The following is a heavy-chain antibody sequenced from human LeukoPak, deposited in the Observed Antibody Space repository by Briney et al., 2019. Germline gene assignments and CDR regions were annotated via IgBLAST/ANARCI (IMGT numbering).Heavy chain of an antibody. CDR1: GYTFTSYD. D-gene: IGHD2-2*01. J-gene: IGHJ6*02. V-gene: IGHV1-8*01. CDR2: MNPNSGNT. Sequence: ASVKVSCKASGYTFTSYDINWVRQATGQGLEWMGWMNPNSGNTGYAQEFQGRVTMTRNTSISTAYMELSSLRSEDTAVYYCARYDLGYRSSTSCSSDGMDVWGQGTTVTVSS. CDR3: ARYDLGYRSSTSCSSDGMDV.